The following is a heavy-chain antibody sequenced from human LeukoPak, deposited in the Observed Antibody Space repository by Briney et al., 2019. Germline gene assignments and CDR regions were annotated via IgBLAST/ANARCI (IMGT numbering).Heavy chain of an antibody. CDR1: GFTFSSYW. D-gene: IGHD6-13*01. Sequence: GGSLRLSCAASGFTFSSYWMHWVRQAPGKGLVWVSRIHSDGSITSYADSVKGRFTVSRDNAKNTLYLQMNSLRAEDTAVYYCARGHGYSSSWADYWGQGTLVTVSS. CDR3: ARGHGYSSSWADY. V-gene: IGHV3-74*01. CDR2: IHSDGSIT. J-gene: IGHJ4*02.